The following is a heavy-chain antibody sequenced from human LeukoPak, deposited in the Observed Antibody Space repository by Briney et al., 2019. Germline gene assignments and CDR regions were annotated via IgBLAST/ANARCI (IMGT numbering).Heavy chain of an antibody. D-gene: IGHD1-26*01. CDR2: IHSSGKT. V-gene: IGHV4-59*01. J-gene: IGHJ4*02. CDR1: GFSFSSSG. CDR3: TRSFPGIVGAADF. Sequence: GSLRLSCAASGFSFSSSGMHWVRQAPGKGLEWIAYIHSSGKTNYNPSLKSRVTISVDTSKNRFSLKVTSMTAADTGVYYCTRSFPGIVGAADFWGQGTLVTVSS.